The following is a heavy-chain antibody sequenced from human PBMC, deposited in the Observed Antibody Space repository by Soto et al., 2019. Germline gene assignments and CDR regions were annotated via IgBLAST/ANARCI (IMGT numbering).Heavy chain of an antibody. CDR1: GGTFSSYA. Sequence: QVQLVQSGAEVKKPGSSVKVSCKASGGTFSSYAISWVRQAPGQGLEWMGGSIPIFGTANYAQKFQGRVTITADKSTSTAYMELSSLRSEDTAVYYCAREHGSGSYYQDWFDPWGQGTLVTVSS. J-gene: IGHJ5*02. CDR2: SIPIFGTA. V-gene: IGHV1-69*06. CDR3: AREHGSGSYYQDWFDP. D-gene: IGHD3-10*01.